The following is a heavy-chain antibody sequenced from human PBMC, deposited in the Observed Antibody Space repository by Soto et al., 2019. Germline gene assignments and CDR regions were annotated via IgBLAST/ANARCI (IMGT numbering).Heavy chain of an antibody. J-gene: IGHJ4*02. Sequence: GASVKVSCKASGGTFSSYTISWVRQAPGQGLEWMGRIIPILGIANYAQKFQGRVTITADKSTSTAYMELSSLRSEDTAVYYCARAHAAKFLEWLPPTPDYWGQGTLVTVSS. CDR2: IIPILGIA. CDR3: ARAHAAKFLEWLPPTPDY. CDR1: GGTFSSYT. D-gene: IGHD3-3*01. V-gene: IGHV1-69*02.